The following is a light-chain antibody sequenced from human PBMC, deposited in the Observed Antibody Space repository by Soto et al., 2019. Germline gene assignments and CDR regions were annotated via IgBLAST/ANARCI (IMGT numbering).Light chain of an antibody. CDR3: QRSGSSVWT. Sequence: ELVLTQSPGTLSLSPGERATLSCRASQSVSSSYLAWYQQKPGQAPRLLIYGASSRATGIPDRFSGSGSGTDFTLKISRLEAEDFAVYYCQRSGSSVWTFGQGAKVEIK. V-gene: IGKV3-20*01. J-gene: IGKJ1*01. CDR2: GAS. CDR1: QSVSSSY.